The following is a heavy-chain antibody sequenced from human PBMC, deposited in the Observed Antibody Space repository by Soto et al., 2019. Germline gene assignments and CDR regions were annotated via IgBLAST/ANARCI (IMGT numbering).Heavy chain of an antibody. Sequence: QVQLVQSGAEVKKPGSSVKVSCKASGRTFSSYAISWVRQAPGQGLEWMGGIIPIFGTANYAQKFQGRVTITADESTSTAYMELSSLRSEDTAVYYCARANVRGVIVGATAFDYWGQGTLVTVSS. CDR1: GRTFSSYA. CDR3: ARANVRGVIVGATAFDY. CDR2: IIPIFGTA. V-gene: IGHV1-69*01. D-gene: IGHD1-26*01. J-gene: IGHJ4*02.